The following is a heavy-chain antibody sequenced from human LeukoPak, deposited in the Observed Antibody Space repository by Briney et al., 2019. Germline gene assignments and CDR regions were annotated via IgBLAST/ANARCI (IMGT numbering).Heavy chain of an antibody. D-gene: IGHD3-10*01. CDR2: ISAYNGNT. J-gene: IGHJ5*02. CDR1: GYTFTSYG. Sequence: GASVKVSCKASGYTFTSYGISWVRQAPGQGLEWMGWISAYNGNTNYAQKLQGRVTMTTDTSTSTAYMELSSLRSEDTAVYYCARNEVITMVRGTILNWFDPWGQGTLVTVSS. V-gene: IGHV1-18*01. CDR3: ARNEVITMVRGTILNWFDP.